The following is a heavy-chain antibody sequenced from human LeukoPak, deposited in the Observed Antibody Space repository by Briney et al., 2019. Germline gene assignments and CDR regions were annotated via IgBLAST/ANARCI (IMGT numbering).Heavy chain of an antibody. D-gene: IGHD4-17*01. CDR1: GYTFTSYG. CDR3: TRGGPSFHPYGDDASWFDP. CDR2: IIPIFGTA. V-gene: IGHV1-69*13. Sequence: ASVKVSCKASGYTFTSYGISWVRQAPGQGLEWMGGIIPIFGTANYAQKFQGRVTITADESTSTAYMELSSLRSEDTAVFYCTRGGPSFHPYGDDASWFDPWGQGTLVTVSS. J-gene: IGHJ5*02.